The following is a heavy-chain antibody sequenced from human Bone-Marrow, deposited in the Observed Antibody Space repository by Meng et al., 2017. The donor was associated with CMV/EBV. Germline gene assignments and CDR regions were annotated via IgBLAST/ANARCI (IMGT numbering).Heavy chain of an antibody. J-gene: IGHJ6*02. CDR1: GFTFSSYS. CDR2: ISSSSSTI. V-gene: IGHV3-48*04. Sequence: GESLKISCAASGFTFSSYSMNWVRQAPGKGLEWVSYISSSSSTIYYADSVKGRFTISRDNAKNSLYLQMNSLRAEDTAVYYCAKGRYGMDVWGQGTTVTVSS. CDR3: AKGRYGMDV.